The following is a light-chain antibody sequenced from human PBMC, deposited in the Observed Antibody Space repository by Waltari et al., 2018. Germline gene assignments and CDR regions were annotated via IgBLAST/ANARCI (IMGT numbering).Light chain of an antibody. CDR3: QQYNRWPPIT. J-gene: IGKJ5*01. CDR1: QSIATN. V-gene: IGKV3-15*01. CDR2: DAS. Sequence: EVVMTQPLATLSVSPGGRATLSCRASQSIATNLAWYQQRRGQAPRLLIFDASTRATSISGRFSGSGSGTEFTLTISSLQSEDSAVYYCQQYNRWPPITFGQGTRLEIK.